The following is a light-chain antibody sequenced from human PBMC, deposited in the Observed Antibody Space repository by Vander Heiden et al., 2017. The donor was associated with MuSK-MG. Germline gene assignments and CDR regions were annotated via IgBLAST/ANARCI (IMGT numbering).Light chain of an antibody. CDR2: LGS. CDR3: MQALHAPLT. Sequence: DIVMSQSPLSLPVIPGEPASISCRSSQNLLYSDGYNYLDWYLQKPGQSPQLLIYLGSNRASGVPDRFSASGSGTNFTLRISRVEAEDVGFYFCMQALHAPLTFGGGTKVXIK. CDR1: QNLLYSDGYNY. V-gene: IGKV2-28*01. J-gene: IGKJ4*01.